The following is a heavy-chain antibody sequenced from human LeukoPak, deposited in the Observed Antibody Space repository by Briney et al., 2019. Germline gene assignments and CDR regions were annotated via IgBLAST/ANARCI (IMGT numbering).Heavy chain of an antibody. D-gene: IGHD3-10*01. Sequence: SETLSLTCTVSGGSISSYYWSWIRQPPGKGLEWIGYIYYSGSTNYNPSLKSRVTISVDTPKNQFSLKLSSVTAADTAVYYCARHGHFGELLAIDYWGQGTLVTVSS. CDR2: IYYSGST. CDR1: GGSISSYY. V-gene: IGHV4-59*08. CDR3: ARHGHFGELLAIDY. J-gene: IGHJ4*02.